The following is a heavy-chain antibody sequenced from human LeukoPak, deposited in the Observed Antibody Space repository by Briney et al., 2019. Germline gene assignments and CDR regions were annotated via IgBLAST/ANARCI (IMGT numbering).Heavy chain of an antibody. CDR3: ARAYYGDFDY. Sequence: PSETLSLTCAVYGGPFSGYYWSWIRQPPGKGLEWIGEINHSGSTNYNPSLKSRVTISVDTSKNQFSLKLSSVTAADTAVYYCARAYYGDFDYWGQGTLVTVSS. V-gene: IGHV4-34*01. CDR2: INHSGST. J-gene: IGHJ4*02. CDR1: GGPFSGYY. D-gene: IGHD1-26*01.